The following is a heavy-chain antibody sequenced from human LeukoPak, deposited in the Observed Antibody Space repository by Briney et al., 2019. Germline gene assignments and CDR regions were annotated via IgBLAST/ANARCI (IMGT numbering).Heavy chain of an antibody. CDR1: GYTFTSYG. CDR2: ISAYNGNT. D-gene: IGHD3-22*01. V-gene: IGHV1-18*01. CDR3: ARVVYYDSSGYLDY. Sequence: ASVKVSCKASGYTFTSYGISWVRQAPGQGLEWMGWISAYNGNTNYAQKLQGRVTMTTDTSTSTAYMGLRSLRSDDTAVYYCARVVYYDSSGYLDYWGQGTLVTVSS. J-gene: IGHJ4*02.